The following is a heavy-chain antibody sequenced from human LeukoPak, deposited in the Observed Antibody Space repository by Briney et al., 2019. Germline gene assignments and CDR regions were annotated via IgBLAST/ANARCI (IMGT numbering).Heavy chain of an antibody. CDR1: GYTFTDYA. V-gene: IGHV7-4-1*02. Sequence: GASVKVSCKASGYTFTDYAMNWVRQAPAQGLEWMGWMNTNTGNPTYAQGFTGRFVFSLDTSVSTAYLQISSLKAEDTAVYYCAKLGYCSGGSCYGFDYWGQGTLVTVSS. D-gene: IGHD2-15*01. CDR2: MNTNTGNP. J-gene: IGHJ4*02. CDR3: AKLGYCSGGSCYGFDY.